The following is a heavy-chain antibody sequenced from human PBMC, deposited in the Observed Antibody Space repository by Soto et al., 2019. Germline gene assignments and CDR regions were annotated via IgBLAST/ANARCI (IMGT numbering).Heavy chain of an antibody. J-gene: IGHJ6*03. CDR3: AGTTSHQWYYMDV. D-gene: IGHD1-7*01. Sequence: QVQLQESGPGLVKPSQTLSLTCAISGDSVSSNSAAWNWIRQSPSRGLGWLGRTYYRSRWYNDYAVSVSSRITVNPDTSKNQFSLQLTSVTPEDTAVYYCAGTTSHQWYYMDVWGKGTTVTVSS. CDR2: TYYRSRWYN. V-gene: IGHV6-1*01. CDR1: GDSVSSNSAA.